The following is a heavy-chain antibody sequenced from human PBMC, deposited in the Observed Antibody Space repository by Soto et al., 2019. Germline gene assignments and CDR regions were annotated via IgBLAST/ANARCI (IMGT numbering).Heavy chain of an antibody. CDR2: ISGSGVST. CDR1: GFTFSSYA. CDR3: AKSNSSGWYYFDY. V-gene: IGHV3-23*01. J-gene: IGHJ4*02. Sequence: GGSLRLSCAASGFTFSSYAMSWVRQAPGKGLEWVSAISGSGVSTYYADSVKGRFTISRDNSKKTLYLQMNSLRAEDTAVYYCAKSNSSGWYYFDYWGQGTLVTVSS. D-gene: IGHD6-19*01.